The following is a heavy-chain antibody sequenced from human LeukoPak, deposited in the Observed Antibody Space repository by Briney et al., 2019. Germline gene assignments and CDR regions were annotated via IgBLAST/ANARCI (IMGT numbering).Heavy chain of an antibody. CDR3: VKPPRLSIIRGEGMDV. D-gene: IGHD3-10*01. Sequence: GASLRLSGAGSGFTFRTYAMGWVRQAPGKGLDWVSSINSGGDDTYYADSVKGRFTISRDNFKNTLYLKMNSLRAEDTAVYYCVKPPRLSIIRGEGMDVWGQGTTVTVSS. V-gene: IGHV3-23*01. J-gene: IGHJ6*02. CDR1: GFTFRTYA. CDR2: INSGGDDT.